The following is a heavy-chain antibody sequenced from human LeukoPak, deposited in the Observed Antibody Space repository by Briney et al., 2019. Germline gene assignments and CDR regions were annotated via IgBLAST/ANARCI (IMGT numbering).Heavy chain of an antibody. D-gene: IGHD3-9*01. CDR2: IYYSGST. CDR1: GGSISSSSYY. J-gene: IGHJ3*02. Sequence: SETLSLTCTVSGGSISSSSYYWGWIRQPPGKGLEWIVSIYYSGSTYYNPSLKRRVTISVDTSKNQFSLKLSSVTAADTAVYYCASVTTYYDISMYAFDIWGQGTMVTVSS. V-gene: IGHV4-39*01. CDR3: ASVTTYYDISMYAFDI.